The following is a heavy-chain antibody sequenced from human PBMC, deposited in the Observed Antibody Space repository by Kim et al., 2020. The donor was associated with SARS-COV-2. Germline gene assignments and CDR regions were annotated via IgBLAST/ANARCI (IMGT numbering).Heavy chain of an antibody. Sequence: SETLSLTCTVSGGSIRSYYWSWVRQAPGKGLEWIGYIYSNGNANYNPSLKSRVSMSVDTSKNQFSLRLRSVTAADTAVYYCARTRDYYDSLNYYQSGAFDFWGLGTTVTVSS. CDR1: GGSIRSYY. CDR3: ARTRDYYDSLNYYQSGAFDF. V-gene: IGHV4-59*08. CDR2: IYSNGNA. J-gene: IGHJ3*01. D-gene: IGHD3-22*01.